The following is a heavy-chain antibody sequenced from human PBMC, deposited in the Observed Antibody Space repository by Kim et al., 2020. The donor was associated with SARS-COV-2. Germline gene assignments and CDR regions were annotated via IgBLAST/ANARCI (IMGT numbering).Heavy chain of an antibody. Sequence: GESLKISCKGSGYYFSTYWIGWVRQMPGKGLEWMGIIYPGDSDTRYSPSFQGQVTISADKSINTAYLQWNSLKASDAAIYYCARLQGAYDFWGQGTLVTVSS. CDR3: ARLQGAYDF. V-gene: IGHV5-51*01. CDR1: GYYFSTYW. CDR2: IYPGDSDT. D-gene: IGHD1-1*01. J-gene: IGHJ4*02.